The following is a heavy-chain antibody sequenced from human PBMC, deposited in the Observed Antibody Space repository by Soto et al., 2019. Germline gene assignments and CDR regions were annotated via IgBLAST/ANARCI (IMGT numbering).Heavy chain of an antibody. V-gene: IGHV1-69*01. Sequence: QVQLVQSGAEVKKPGSSVKVSCKASGGTFSSYAISWVRQAPGQGIEWMGGIIPIFGTANYAQKFQGRVTSTAAESTSKAYMELSRVRSEDTAVYYCARGYCSGGSCYAGLGYYYYYGMDVWGQGTTVTVSS. CDR3: ARGYCSGGSCYAGLGYYYYYGMDV. D-gene: IGHD2-15*01. CDR1: GGTFSSYA. J-gene: IGHJ6*02. CDR2: IIPIFGTA.